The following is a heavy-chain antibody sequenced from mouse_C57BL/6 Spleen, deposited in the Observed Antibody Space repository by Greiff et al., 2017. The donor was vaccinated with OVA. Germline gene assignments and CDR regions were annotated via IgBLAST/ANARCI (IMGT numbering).Heavy chain of an antibody. CDR1: GYAFTHYL. CDR3: ARKGIGYDDYAMDY. V-gene: IGHV1-54*01. Sequence: QVQLQQSGAELVRPGTSVKVSCKASGYAFTHYLIEWVKQRPGQGLAWIGVINPGSGCPNYNEKFKGKATLTADKSSSTAYMQLSSLTSEDSAVDFCARKGIGYDDYAMDYWGQGTSVTVSS. J-gene: IGHJ4*01. D-gene: IGHD2-2*01. CDR2: INPGSGCP.